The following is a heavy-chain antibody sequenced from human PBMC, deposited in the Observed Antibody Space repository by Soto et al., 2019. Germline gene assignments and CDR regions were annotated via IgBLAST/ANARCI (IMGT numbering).Heavy chain of an antibody. CDR3: ARDSSPRYYDFWSGYHSLAPDYYYYYGMDV. D-gene: IGHD3-3*01. CDR1: GFTFSSYW. Sequence: PGGSLRLSCAASGFTFSSYWMSWVRQAPGKGLEWVANIKQDGSEKYYVDSVKGRFTISRDNAKNSLYLQMNSLRAEDTAVYYCARDSSPRYYDFWSGYHSLAPDYYYYYGMDVWGQGTTVTVSS. J-gene: IGHJ6*02. CDR2: IKQDGSEK. V-gene: IGHV3-7*01.